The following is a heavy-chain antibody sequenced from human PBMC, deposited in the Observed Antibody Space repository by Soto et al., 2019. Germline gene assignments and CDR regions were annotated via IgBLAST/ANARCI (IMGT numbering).Heavy chain of an antibody. V-gene: IGHV4-30-4*01. D-gene: IGHD5-12*01. CDR1: GGSISSGDYY. CDR2: IYYSGST. J-gene: IGHJ4*02. CDR3: DRFSGYDSNFDY. Sequence: SETLSLTCTVSGGSISSGDYYWSWIRQPPGKGLEWIGYIYYSGSTYYNPSLKSRVTISVDTSKNQFSLKLSSVTAADTAVYYCDRFSGYDSNFDYWGQGTLVTVSS.